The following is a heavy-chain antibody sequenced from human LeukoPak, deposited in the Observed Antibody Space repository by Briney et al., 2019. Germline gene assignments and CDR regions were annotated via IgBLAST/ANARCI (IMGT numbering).Heavy chain of an antibody. D-gene: IGHD3-9*01. J-gene: IGHJ6*03. CDR2: INPNSGGT. Sequence: GASVKVSCKASGYTFTGYYMHWVRQAPGQGLEWMGWINPNSGGTNYAQKFQGRVTMTRDTSISTAYMELGRLRSDDTAVYYCASNGPYYDILTGYYSYYYYMDVWGKGTTVTVSS. V-gene: IGHV1-2*02. CDR1: GYTFTGYY. CDR3: ASNGPYYDILTGYYSYYYYMDV.